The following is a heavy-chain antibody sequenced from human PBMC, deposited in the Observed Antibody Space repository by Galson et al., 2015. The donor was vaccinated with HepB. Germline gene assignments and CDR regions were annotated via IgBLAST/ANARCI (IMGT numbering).Heavy chain of an antibody. CDR2: INPSGGST. V-gene: IGHV1-46*01. CDR1: GYTFTSYY. CDR3: ARDHPRFFEYYYGMDV. J-gene: IGHJ6*02. Sequence: SVKVSCKASGYTFTSYYMHWVRQAPGQGLEWMGIINPSGGSTSYAQKFQGRVTMTRDTSTSTVYMELSSLRSEDTAVYYCARDHPRFFEYYYGMDVWGQGTTVTVSS. D-gene: IGHD3-16*01.